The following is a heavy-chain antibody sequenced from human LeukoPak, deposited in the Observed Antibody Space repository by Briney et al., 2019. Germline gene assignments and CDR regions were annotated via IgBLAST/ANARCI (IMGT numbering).Heavy chain of an antibody. CDR1: GFPFSRHA. CDR2: IRGSGGRT. Sequence: GGSLRLLCAASGFPFSRHAMCWARQATGKGLEGVSAIRGSGGRTYYADSVKGWFTISRDHSKNTLYPQMNSLRGENTAVYYLAKDPRYSYGYHPFDMWGQGTMLTVSS. CDR3: AKDPRYSYGYHPFDM. V-gene: IGHV3-23*01. J-gene: IGHJ3*02. D-gene: IGHD5-18*01.